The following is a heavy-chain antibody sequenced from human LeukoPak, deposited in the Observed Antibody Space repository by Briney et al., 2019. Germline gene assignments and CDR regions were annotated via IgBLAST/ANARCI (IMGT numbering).Heavy chain of an antibody. CDR1: GGSFSGYY. V-gene: IGHV4-34*01. CDR2: INHSGST. D-gene: IGHD2/OR15-2a*01. J-gene: IGHJ4*02. Sequence: SETLSLTCAVYGGSFSGYYWSWIRQPPGKGLEWIGEINHSGSTNYNPSLKCRVTISVDTSKNQFSLKLSSVTATDTAVYYCARVSFHRSFDYWGQGTLVTVSS. CDR3: ARVSFHRSFDY.